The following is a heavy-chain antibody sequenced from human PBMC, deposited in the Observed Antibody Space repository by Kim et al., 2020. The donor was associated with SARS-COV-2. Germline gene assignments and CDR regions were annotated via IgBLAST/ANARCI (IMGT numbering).Heavy chain of an antibody. CDR3: ARVVWGGYRYIDS. D-gene: IGHD3-16*02. CDR1: GYTFTNHA. J-gene: IGHJ4*02. Sequence: ASVKVSCKASGYTFTNHAINWVRQAPGRGLEWMGWINTDTGSPTYAPDFTGRFVFSLDTSVSTAYLQIRSLEAEDTALYYCARVVWGGYRYIDSWGQGTLLTVSS. CDR2: INTDTGSP. V-gene: IGHV7-4-1*02.